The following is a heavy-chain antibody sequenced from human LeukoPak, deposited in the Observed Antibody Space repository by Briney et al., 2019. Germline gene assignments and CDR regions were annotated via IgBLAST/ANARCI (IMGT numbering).Heavy chain of an antibody. CDR3: ARGGIAARYGMDV. J-gene: IGHJ6*02. D-gene: IGHD6-6*01. CDR2: IIPIFCIA. V-gene: IGHV1-69*04. CDR1: GGTFSSYA. Sequence: SVKLSCKASGGTFSSYASSWVRQSTGQGLEWIGRIIPIFCIANYAQKFQGRVTITADKSPSTAYMELSSLRSEDTAVYYCARGGIAARYGMDVWGQGTTVTVSS.